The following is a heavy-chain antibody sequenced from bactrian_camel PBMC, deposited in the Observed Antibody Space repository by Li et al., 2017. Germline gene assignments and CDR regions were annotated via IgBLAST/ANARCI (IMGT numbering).Heavy chain of an antibody. CDR2: IDSDGTT. J-gene: IGHJ4*01. CDR3: AADPRDEWWLLLHPYEYEY. D-gene: IGHD2*01. V-gene: IGHV3S53*01. CDR1: GNGYRNYC. Sequence: HVQLVESGGGSVQAGGSLRLSCAIGGNGYRNYCKGWFRQAPGKDREGVAAIDSDGTTDYAEFVKGRFTISRDNAKNTLYLQMNMLKPEDTALYYCAADPRDEWWLLLHPYEYEYWGQGTQVTVS.